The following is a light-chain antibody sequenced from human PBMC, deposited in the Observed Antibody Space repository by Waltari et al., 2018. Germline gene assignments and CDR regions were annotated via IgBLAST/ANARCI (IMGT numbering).Light chain of an antibody. CDR1: QTVSDSY. V-gene: IGKV3-20*01. CDR2: GAS. J-gene: IGKJ4*01. CDR3: HLYGSGRT. Sequence: NVLTQSPGTVSLSPGERPTLSCRASQTVSDSYLAWYQHQPGQAPRLLLYGASSRATGIPDRFSGSGSGTDITLTISRLEPEDSAVYFCHLYGSGRTFGGGTKVEIK.